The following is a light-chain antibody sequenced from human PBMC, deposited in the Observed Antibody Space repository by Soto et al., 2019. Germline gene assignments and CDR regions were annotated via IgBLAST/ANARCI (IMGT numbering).Light chain of an antibody. CDR1: QSVSSSY. Sequence: EIVLTQSPGTLSLSPGERATISCRASQSVSSSYLAWYQQKPGQAPRLLIYGASSRATGIPDRFSGSGSGTDFPLTISRLEPEDFAVYYCQQYGSSPLTFGGGTKVDIK. CDR2: GAS. CDR3: QQYGSSPLT. J-gene: IGKJ4*01. V-gene: IGKV3-20*01.